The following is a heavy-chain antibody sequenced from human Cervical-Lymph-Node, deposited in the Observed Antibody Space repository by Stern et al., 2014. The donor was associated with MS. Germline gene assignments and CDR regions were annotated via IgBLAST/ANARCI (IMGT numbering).Heavy chain of an antibody. CDR2: IKTDGTYI. CDR1: GFPFRTSW. CDR3: AKDVGFRNDQ. Sequence: EVQLVESGGGLVHPGGSLRLSCAVSGFPFRTSWMHWVRQAPGKGPVWIAHIKTDGTYIDHADSVKGRFTISRDNTRNALYLQMNSLRVEDTAVYYCAKDVGFRNDQWGQGTLVTVSS. D-gene: IGHD2-15*01. V-gene: IGHV3-74*01. J-gene: IGHJ4*02.